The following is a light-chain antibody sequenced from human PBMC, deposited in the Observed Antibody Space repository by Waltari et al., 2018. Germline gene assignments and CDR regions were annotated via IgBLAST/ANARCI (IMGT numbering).Light chain of an antibody. V-gene: IGLV3-1*01. J-gene: IGLJ2*01. CDR2: QDT. CDR3: QAWDSSVV. Sequence: ACSYQKRPGQVPVLVIYQDTKRPSGIPDRFSGSNSGNTATLTISGTQAMDEADYYCQAWDSSVVFGGGTKLTVL.